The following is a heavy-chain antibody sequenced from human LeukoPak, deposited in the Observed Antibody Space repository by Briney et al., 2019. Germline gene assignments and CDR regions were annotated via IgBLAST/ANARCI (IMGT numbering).Heavy chain of an antibody. CDR2: INHSGST. V-gene: IGHV4-34*01. J-gene: IGHJ4*02. Sequence: SETLSLTCAVYGGSFSGYYWSWIRQPPGKGLEWIGEINHSGSTNYNPSLKSRVPISVDTSKNQFSLKLSSVTAADTAVYYCARVIAAADYWGQGTLVTVSS. D-gene: IGHD6-13*01. CDR3: ARVIAAADY. CDR1: GGSFSGYY.